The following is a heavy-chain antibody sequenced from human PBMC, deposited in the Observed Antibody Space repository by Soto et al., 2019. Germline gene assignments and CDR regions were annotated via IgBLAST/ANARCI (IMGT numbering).Heavy chain of an antibody. J-gene: IGHJ6*03. CDR3: ASTLRGRNYYYYYMDV. CDR2: IYYSGST. V-gene: IGHV4-59*01. Sequence: PSETLSLACTVSGGSISSYYWSWIRQPPRKGLEWIGYIYYSGSTNYNPSLKSRVTISVDTSKNQFSLKLSSVTAADTAVYYCASTLRGRNYYYYYMDVWGKGTTVTVSS. D-gene: IGHD3-16*01. CDR1: GGSISSYY.